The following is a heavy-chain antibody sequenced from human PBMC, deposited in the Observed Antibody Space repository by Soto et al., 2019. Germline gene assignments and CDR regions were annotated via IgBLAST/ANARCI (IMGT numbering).Heavy chain of an antibody. CDR1: GFTFSSYA. CDR3: AKDGYLDTYYFDY. V-gene: IGHV3-30-3*01. D-gene: IGHD3-9*01. CDR2: ISYDGISK. Sequence: QVQLVESGGGVVQPGRSLRLSCAASGFTFSSYAMHWVRQAPGKGLEWVAVISYDGISKHYADSVKGRFSISRDDSENTLYVQMNSLRADDTAVYYCAKDGYLDTYYFDYWGQGTLVTVSS. J-gene: IGHJ4*02.